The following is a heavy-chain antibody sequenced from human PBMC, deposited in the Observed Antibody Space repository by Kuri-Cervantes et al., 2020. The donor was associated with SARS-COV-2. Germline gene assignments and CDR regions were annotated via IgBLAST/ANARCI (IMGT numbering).Heavy chain of an antibody. CDR2: NYTSGST. D-gene: IGHD3-22*01. V-gene: IGHV4-61*02. CDR1: GGSISSGSYY. J-gene: IGHJ4*02. CDR3: ASGGSSGYFNY. Sequence: SCTVSGGSISSGSYYWRWIRQPAGKGMEWIGRNYTSGSTNYNPSLKSRVTISVDTSKNHFSLKLSSVTAADTAVYYCASGGSSGYFNYWGQGTLVTVSS.